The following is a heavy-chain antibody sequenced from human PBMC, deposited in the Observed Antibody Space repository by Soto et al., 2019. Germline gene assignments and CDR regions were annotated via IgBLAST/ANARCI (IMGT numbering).Heavy chain of an antibody. CDR2: IYYSGST. D-gene: IGHD2-2*03. J-gene: IGHJ2*01. CDR3: ARFGYCSSTSCYALWSFDL. Sequence: SETLSLTCTVSGGSISSGGYYWSWIRQHPGKGLEWIGYIYYSGSTYYNPSLKSRVTISVDTSKNQFSLKLSSVTAADTAVYYCARFGYCSSTSCYALWSFDLWGRGTLVTVSS. CDR1: GGSISSGGYY. V-gene: IGHV4-31*03.